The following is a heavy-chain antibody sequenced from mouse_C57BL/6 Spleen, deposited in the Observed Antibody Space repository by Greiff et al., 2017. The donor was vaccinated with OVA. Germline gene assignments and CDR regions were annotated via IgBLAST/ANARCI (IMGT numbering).Heavy chain of an antibody. D-gene: IGHD2-1*01. CDR3: ARGNYEGYAMDD. V-gene: IGHV1-81*01. Sequence: QVQLQQSGAELARPGASVKLSCKASGYTFTSYGISWVKQRTGQGLEWIGEIYPRSGNNYYNEKFKGKATLTADKSSSTAYMELRSLTSEDSAVYFCARGNYEGYAMDDWGQGTSVTVSS. CDR1: GYTFTSYG. J-gene: IGHJ4*01. CDR2: IYPRSGNN.